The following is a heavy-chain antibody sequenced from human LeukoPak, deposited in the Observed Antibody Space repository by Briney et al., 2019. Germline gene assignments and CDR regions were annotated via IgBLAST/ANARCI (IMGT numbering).Heavy chain of an antibody. Sequence: SETLPLTCAVYGGSFSGYYWSWIRQPPGKGLEWIGEINHSGSTNYNPSLKSRVTISVDTSKNRFSLKLSSVTAADTAVYYCARGGITMVRGVPNNWFDPWGQGTLVTVSS. V-gene: IGHV4-34*01. CDR3: ARGGITMVRGVPNNWFDP. D-gene: IGHD3-10*01. CDR1: GGSFSGYY. CDR2: INHSGST. J-gene: IGHJ5*02.